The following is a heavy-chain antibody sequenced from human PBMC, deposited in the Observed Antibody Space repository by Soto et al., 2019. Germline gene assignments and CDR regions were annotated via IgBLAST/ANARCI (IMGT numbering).Heavy chain of an antibody. CDR3: ASSRYCCTNGVWLPIDY. J-gene: IGHJ4*02. Sequence: PGGSLRLSCAASGFTFRFYWMSWVRQAPGKGLEWLGTIKLDASEKKYVDSVKGRFPMSRDNANNSLYLQMNSSRAEETAVYYWASSRYCCTNGVWLPIDYRGQGTLVTVSS. D-gene: IGHD2-8*01. CDR1: GFTFRFYW. V-gene: IGHV3-7*03. CDR2: IKLDASEK.